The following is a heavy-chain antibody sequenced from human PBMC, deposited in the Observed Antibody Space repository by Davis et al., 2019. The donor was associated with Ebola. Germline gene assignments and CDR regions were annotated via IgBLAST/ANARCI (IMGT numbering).Heavy chain of an antibody. J-gene: IGHJ4*02. Sequence: ASVKVSCKASGYTFTSYDINWVRQATGQGLEWMGWITPYSGNTKYGQKFQDRVTMTTDTSTSTAYMALRSLRSDDTAVYYCARDLVSSWNYWGQGTLVTVSS. V-gene: IGHV1-18*01. CDR1: GYTFTSYD. CDR2: ITPYSGNT. CDR3: ARDLVSSWNY. D-gene: IGHD6-13*01.